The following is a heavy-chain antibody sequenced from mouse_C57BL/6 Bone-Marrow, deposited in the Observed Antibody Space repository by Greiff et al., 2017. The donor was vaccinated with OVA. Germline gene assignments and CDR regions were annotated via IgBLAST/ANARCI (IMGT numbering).Heavy chain of an antibody. CDR3: ARKGDLYGSYWYFDV. CDR1: GFSLTSYA. CDR2: IWTGGGP. V-gene: IGHV2-9-1*01. Sequence: QVQLKESGPGLVAPSQSLSITCTVSGFSLTSYAISWVRQPPGKGLEWLGVIWTGGGPNYNSALKSRLSISKDNSKSQVFLKMNSLQTDDTARYYCARKGDLYGSYWYFDVWGTGTTVTVSS. D-gene: IGHD2-2*01. J-gene: IGHJ1*03.